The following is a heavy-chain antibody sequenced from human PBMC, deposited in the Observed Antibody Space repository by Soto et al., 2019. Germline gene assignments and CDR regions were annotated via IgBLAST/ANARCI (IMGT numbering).Heavy chain of an antibody. CDR3: SRERIWGAGWLDP. J-gene: IGHJ5*02. D-gene: IGHD1-26*01. Sequence: QVQLVESGGGVVQPGRSLRLACAASGFIFSNFAMHWVRQSPGKGLEWVAVISYDVSNKYYPDSVKGRLTMSRDNSKNTLYLQMNSLRPEDTAVYYWSRERIWGAGWLDPWGQGTMVTVSS. CDR2: ISYDVSNK. V-gene: IGHV3-30-3*01. CDR1: GFIFSNFA.